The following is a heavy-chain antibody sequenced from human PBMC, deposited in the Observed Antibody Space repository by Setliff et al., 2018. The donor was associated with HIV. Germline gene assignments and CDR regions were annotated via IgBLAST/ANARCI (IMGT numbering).Heavy chain of an antibody. CDR2: IYSGGDT. Sequence: RGSLRLSCAASGFTVSSNYMSWVRQAPGKGLEWVPLIYSGGDTYYADSVKGRFTISRDNSKNMLYLQMNNLRADDTAVYYCARDQWGYSYGYYYYYYMDVWGKGTTVTVSS. CDR1: GFTVSSNY. CDR3: ARDQWGYSYGYYYYYYMDV. V-gene: IGHV3-66*02. D-gene: IGHD5-18*01. J-gene: IGHJ6*03.